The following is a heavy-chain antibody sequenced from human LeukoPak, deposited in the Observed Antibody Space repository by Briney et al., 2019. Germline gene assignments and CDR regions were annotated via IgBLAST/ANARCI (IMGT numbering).Heavy chain of an antibody. J-gene: IGHJ4*02. CDR3: ARDRPYGGVGEFDY. V-gene: IGHV3-66*01. Sequence: GGTLRLSYATSGFTLSPHYMICAPHPPPKGLEWVSAIYNDVYTYYADCVRGRFTSSRDNFKNTLYLQMHSLRADDWAVYYCARDRPYGGVGEFDYWGQGTLVSVSS. D-gene: IGHD3-10*01. CDR1: GFTLSPHY. CDR2: IYNDVYT.